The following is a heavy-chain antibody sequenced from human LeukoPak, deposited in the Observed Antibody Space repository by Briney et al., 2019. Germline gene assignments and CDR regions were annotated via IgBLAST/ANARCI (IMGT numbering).Heavy chain of an antibody. Sequence: SETLSLTCAVYGGSFSGYYWSWIRQPPGKGLEWIGRIYTSGSTNYNPSLKSRVTISVDTSKNQFSLKLSSVTAADTAVYYCASIWFGESHYYYGMDVWGQGTTVTVSS. CDR1: GGSFSGYY. CDR3: ASIWFGESHYYYGMDV. J-gene: IGHJ6*02. D-gene: IGHD3-10*01. V-gene: IGHV4-59*10. CDR2: IYTSGST.